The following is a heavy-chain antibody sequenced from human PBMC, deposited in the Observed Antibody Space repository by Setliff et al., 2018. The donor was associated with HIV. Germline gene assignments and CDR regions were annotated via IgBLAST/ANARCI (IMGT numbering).Heavy chain of an antibody. V-gene: IGHV3-33*01. Sequence: PGGSLRLSCEGSGFTLSVYGMHWVRQAPGKGLEWVAVLWYDGGKKHYADSVKGRFTISRDNAKRSLYLQMNSLRVEDTAVYYCARDIPPEYPGFDLWGQGTVVTVSS. CDR3: ARDIPPEYPGFDL. J-gene: IGHJ3*01. CDR2: LWYDGGKK. D-gene: IGHD6-6*01. CDR1: GFTLSVYG.